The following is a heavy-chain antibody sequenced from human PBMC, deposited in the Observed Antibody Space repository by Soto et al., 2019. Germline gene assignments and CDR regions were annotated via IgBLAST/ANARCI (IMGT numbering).Heavy chain of an antibody. CDR1: GGSLSGYY. D-gene: IGHD5-12*01. V-gene: IGHV4-34*01. CDR2: IKDGGRT. Sequence: QVQLQQWGAGLLKPSETLSLNCAVNGGSLSGYYCSWIRQPPGKGLEWIGEIKDGGRTNYSPSLKRRATISSDTSNNQFSLRLYSVTAADTGVYYCARGQEGVVATHWDQGTLVTVSS. J-gene: IGHJ4*02. CDR3: ARGQEGVVATH.